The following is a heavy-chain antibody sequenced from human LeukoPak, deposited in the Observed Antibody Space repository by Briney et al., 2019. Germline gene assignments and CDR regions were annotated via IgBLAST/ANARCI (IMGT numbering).Heavy chain of an antibody. CDR3: ARTNWNDVAFDY. J-gene: IGHJ4*02. D-gene: IGHD1-1*01. CDR1: GGSISGFY. V-gene: IGHV4-59*08. Sequence: SETLSLTCTVSGGSISGFYWSWIRQPPGKGLEWIGYISYSGSTNYNPSLKSRVTISADTSNNQFSLKLSSVAAADTAVYYCARTNWNDVAFDYWGQGTLVTVSS. CDR2: ISYSGST.